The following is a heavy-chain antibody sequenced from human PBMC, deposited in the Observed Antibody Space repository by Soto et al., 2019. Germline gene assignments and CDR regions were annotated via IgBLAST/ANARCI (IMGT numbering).Heavy chain of an antibody. V-gene: IGHV4-39*01. D-gene: IGHD3-22*01. J-gene: IGHJ4*02. CDR1: GGSISSSSYY. CDR2: IYYSGST. Sequence: QLQLQESGPGLVKPSETLSLTCTVSGGSISSSSYYWGWIRQPPGKGLEWIGSIYYSGSTYYNPSLKSRVTISVDTSKNQFSLKLSSVTAADTAVYYCKTYYYDSSGYFRTHYFDYWGQGTLVTVSS. CDR3: KTYYYDSSGYFRTHYFDY.